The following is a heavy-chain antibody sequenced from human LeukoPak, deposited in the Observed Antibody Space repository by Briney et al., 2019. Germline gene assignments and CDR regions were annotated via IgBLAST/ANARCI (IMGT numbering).Heavy chain of an antibody. J-gene: IGHJ6*04. CDR2: ISGGST. V-gene: IGHV3-38-3*01. Sequence: GGSLRLSCAASGFTVSSNEMSWVRQAPGKGLEWVSSISGGSTYYADSVKGRFTISRDNSKNTLYLQMNSLRAEDTAVYYCARGGRSFAPQDVWGKGTTVTVSS. CDR1: GFTVSSNE. CDR3: ARGGRSFAPQDV. D-gene: IGHD2/OR15-2a*01.